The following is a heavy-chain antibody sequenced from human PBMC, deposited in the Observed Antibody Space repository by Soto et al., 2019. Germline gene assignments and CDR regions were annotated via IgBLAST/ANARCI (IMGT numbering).Heavy chain of an antibody. Sequence: SVKVSCKASGGTFSNYAISWVRQAPGQGLEWMGGIIPIFGTTNCAQRFQGRVTITADESTSTAYMELSSLRSEDTAVYYCARVSSSWYKDYFDYWGQGTLVTVSS. V-gene: IGHV1-69*13. CDR1: GGTFSNYA. J-gene: IGHJ4*02. D-gene: IGHD6-13*01. CDR2: IIPIFGTT. CDR3: ARVSSSWYKDYFDY.